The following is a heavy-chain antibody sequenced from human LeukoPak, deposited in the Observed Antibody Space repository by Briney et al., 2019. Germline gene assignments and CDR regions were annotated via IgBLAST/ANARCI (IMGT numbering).Heavy chain of an antibody. CDR2: INSDGSST. Sequence: GGSLRLSCAASRFTFSTYWMHWVRQAPGKGLVWVSRINSDGSSTGYADSVKGRFTISRDNSKNMEYLQMNSLRAEDTAVYYCARDRGFCSGTSCYGEFDYWGQGTLVAVSS. CDR1: RFTFSTYW. J-gene: IGHJ4*02. V-gene: IGHV3-74*01. CDR3: ARDRGFCSGTSCYGEFDY. D-gene: IGHD2-15*01.